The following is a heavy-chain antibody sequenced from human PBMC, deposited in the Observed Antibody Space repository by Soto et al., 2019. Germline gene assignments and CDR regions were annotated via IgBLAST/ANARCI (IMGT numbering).Heavy chain of an antibody. CDR3: ARGRRLVIMPRNWFDP. J-gene: IGHJ5*02. CDR2: FYDSGST. CDR1: GDPISNYY. D-gene: IGHD3-9*01. V-gene: IGHV4-59*12. Sequence: PSETLSLTCTVSGDPISNYYWSWIRQPPGKGLEWIGYFYDSGSTHYNPSLESRVTISADTSKNQFSLKLSSVTAADTAVYYCARGRRLVIMPRNWFDPWGQGTLVTVSS.